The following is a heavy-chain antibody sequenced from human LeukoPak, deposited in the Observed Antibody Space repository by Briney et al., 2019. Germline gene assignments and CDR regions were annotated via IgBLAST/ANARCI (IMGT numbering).Heavy chain of an antibody. CDR3: TKAMSRDGYSRFDY. CDR2: ISDSGGST. CDR1: GFTFSSYA. V-gene: IGHV3-23*01. J-gene: IGHJ4*02. D-gene: IGHD5-24*01. Sequence: PGGSLRLSCAASGFTFSSYAMSWVRQAPGKGLEWVSTISDSGGSTYYADSVKGRFTISRDNSKNTLYLQMNSLRAEDTAAYYCTKAMSRDGYSRFDYWGLGTLVTVSS.